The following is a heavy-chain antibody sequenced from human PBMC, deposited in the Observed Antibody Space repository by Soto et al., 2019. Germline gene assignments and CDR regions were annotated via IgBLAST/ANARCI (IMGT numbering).Heavy chain of an antibody. CDR1: GFTFSYYS. CDR2: VTGSSSRT. J-gene: IGHJ3*02. Sequence: EVQLVEAGGGLVQPGGSLRLSCAASGFTFSYYSMNWARQAPGKGLEWISYVTGSSSRTSYVDSVMGRFTLSRDNDKNFLSLQMNSLSAEDTAVYYCAIDAGWAFPMWGQGTMVTVSS. V-gene: IGHV3-48*04. CDR3: AIDAGWAFPM.